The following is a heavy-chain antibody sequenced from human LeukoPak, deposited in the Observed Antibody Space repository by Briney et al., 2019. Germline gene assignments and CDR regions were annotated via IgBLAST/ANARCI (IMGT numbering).Heavy chain of an antibody. J-gene: IGHJ4*02. V-gene: IGHV3-23*01. CDR1: GFSFSSNA. CDR3: ARDEDTSALSEY. CDR2: ISNNGGRT. Sequence: GGSLRLSCAGSGFSFSSNAMSWVRQAPGRGLEWVSAISNNGGRTDYADSVKGRFTISRDNSKSTLYLHMDSLRAEDTAVYYCARDEDTSALSEYWGQGTLVTVSS. D-gene: IGHD2/OR15-2a*01.